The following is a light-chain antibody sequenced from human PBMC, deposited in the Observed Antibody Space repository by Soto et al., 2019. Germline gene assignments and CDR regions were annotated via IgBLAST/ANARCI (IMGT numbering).Light chain of an antibody. V-gene: IGKV3-11*01. CDR3: QQRSNWPIT. CDR2: GAS. CDR1: QDVSSN. Sequence: VLTQPPATLSVSPAERATLSCRASQDVSSNLAWYQQKPGQAPSLPIYGASTRATGIPARFSGSGSGTDFTLTISSLEPEDFAVYYCQQRSNWPITFGQGTRLEIK. J-gene: IGKJ5*01.